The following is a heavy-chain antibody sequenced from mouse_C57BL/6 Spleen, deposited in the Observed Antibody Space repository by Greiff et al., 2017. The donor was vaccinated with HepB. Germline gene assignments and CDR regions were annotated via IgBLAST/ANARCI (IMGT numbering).Heavy chain of an antibody. Sequence: EVHLVESGGGLVKPGGSLKLSCAASGFTFSDYGMHWVRQAPEKGLEWVAYISSGSSTIYYADTVKGRFTIARDNANNTLFLQMTSLRSEDTAMYYCARKEYYYGSSSYAIDYWGQGTSVTVSS. CDR2: ISSGSSTI. V-gene: IGHV5-17*01. J-gene: IGHJ4*01. CDR3: ARKEYYYGSSSYAIDY. CDR1: GFTFSDYG. D-gene: IGHD1-1*01.